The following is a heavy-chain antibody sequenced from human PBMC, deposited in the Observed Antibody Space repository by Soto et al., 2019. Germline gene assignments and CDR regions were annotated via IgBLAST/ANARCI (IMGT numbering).Heavy chain of an antibody. CDR2: MNPKGGNT. CDR1: GYTFTSYD. V-gene: IGHV1-8*01. CDR3: ATDYHGGAFDI. D-gene: IGHD4-17*01. J-gene: IGHJ3*02. Sequence: GASVKVSCKASGYTFTSYDINWVRQATGKGLEWMGWMNPKGGNTGYAQKFQGRVTMTRNTSIDTAYMELSSLRSEDTAVYYCATDYHGGAFDIWGQGTMVTVSS.